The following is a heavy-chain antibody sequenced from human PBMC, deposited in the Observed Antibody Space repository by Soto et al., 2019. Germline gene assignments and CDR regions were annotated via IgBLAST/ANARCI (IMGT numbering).Heavy chain of an antibody. CDR2: ISYDGSNK. J-gene: IGHJ5*02. V-gene: IGHV3-30*03. Sequence: PGGSLRLSCAASGFTFNTYVMHWVRQAPGKGLDWVAAISYDGSNKFYADSVKGRFTISRDNSRYTLYLQMNSLRPGDTAVYYCAREITGGFDPWGQGTLVTVSS. CDR3: AREITGGFDP. D-gene: IGHD1-20*01. CDR1: GFTFNTYV.